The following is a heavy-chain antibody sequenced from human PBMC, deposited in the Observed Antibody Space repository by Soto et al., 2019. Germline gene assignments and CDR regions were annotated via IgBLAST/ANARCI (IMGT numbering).Heavy chain of an antibody. CDR3: ARRENYGMDV. Sequence: EVQLVESGGGLVQPGGSLRLSCAASGFTFSSYSMNWVRQAPGKGLEWVSYISSSSTIYYADSVKGRFTISRDNAKNSLYLQMNSLRDEDTAVYYCARRENYGMDVWGQGTTVTVSS. CDR2: ISSSSTI. V-gene: IGHV3-48*02. CDR1: GFTFSSYS. J-gene: IGHJ6*02.